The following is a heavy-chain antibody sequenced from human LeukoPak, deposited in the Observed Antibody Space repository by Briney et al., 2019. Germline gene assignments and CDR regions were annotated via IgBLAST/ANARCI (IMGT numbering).Heavy chain of an antibody. D-gene: IGHD3-3*01. CDR1: GGSFSGYY. CDR2: INQSGSA. CDR3: ARVPPGGDFWSGYYQDYYYMDV. V-gene: IGHV4-34*01. Sequence: SETLSLTCAVYGGSFSGYYWSWIRQPPGKGLEWIGEINQSGSATYNPSLKSRVTMSLDTSKNQFSLKLSSVTAADTAVYYCARVPPGGDFWSGYYQDYYYMDVWGKGTTVTVSS. J-gene: IGHJ6*03.